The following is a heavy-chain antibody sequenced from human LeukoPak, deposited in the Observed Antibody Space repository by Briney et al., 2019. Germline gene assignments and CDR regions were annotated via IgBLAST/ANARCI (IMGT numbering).Heavy chain of an antibody. CDR2: IYPGDSDT. CDR1: GYSFTSYW. Sequence: GESLKISCKGSGYSFTSYWIGWVRQMPGKGLEWMGIIYPGDSDTRHSPSFQGQVTISADKSISTAYVQWSSLKASDSAIYYCARRGRGGSGFEDAFDIWGQGTMVTVSS. J-gene: IGHJ3*02. V-gene: IGHV5-51*01. CDR3: ARRGRGGSGFEDAFDI. D-gene: IGHD3-10*01.